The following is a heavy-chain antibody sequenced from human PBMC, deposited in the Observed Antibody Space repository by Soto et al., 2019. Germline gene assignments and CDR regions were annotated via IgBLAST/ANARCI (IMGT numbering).Heavy chain of an antibody. CDR2: IYWDDDK. J-gene: IGHJ3*02. D-gene: IGHD2-2*01. Sequence: QITLKESGPTLVKPTQTLTLTCTFSGFSLSTSGVGVGWIRQPPGKALEWLALIYWDDDKRYSPSLKSRLTXXXXXXXXXXXXXXXXXXXXXXATYYCAHRPDDVVVRRIAFDIWGQGTMVTVSS. CDR3: AHRPDDVVVRRIAFDI. CDR1: GFSLSTSGVG. V-gene: IGHV2-5*02.